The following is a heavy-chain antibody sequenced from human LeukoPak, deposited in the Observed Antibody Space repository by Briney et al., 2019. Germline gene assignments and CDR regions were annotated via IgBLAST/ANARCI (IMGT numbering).Heavy chain of an antibody. D-gene: IGHD4-17*01. J-gene: IGHJ4*02. V-gene: IGHV3-30*02. CDR1: GFTFSSYG. CDR3: GPLDYGD. CDR2: IRYDGSNK. Sequence: GGSLRLSCAASGFTFSSYGMHWVRQAPGKGLEWVAFIRYDGSNKYYADSVKGRFTISRDNVKNTLDLQMNSLRVEDTAVYYCGPLDYGDWGQGTLVTVSS.